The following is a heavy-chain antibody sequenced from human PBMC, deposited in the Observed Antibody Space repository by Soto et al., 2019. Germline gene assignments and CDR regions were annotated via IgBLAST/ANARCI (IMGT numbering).Heavy chain of an antibody. D-gene: IGHD3-22*01. CDR3: ASYRGHYDGSGSILSNWFDP. V-gene: IGHV4-59*01. CDR1: GGSISSYY. J-gene: IGHJ5*02. Sequence: SETLSLTCTVSGGSISSYYWSWIRQPPGKGLEWIGYIYYSGSTNYNPSLKSRVTISVDTSKNQFSLKLSSVTAADTAVYYCASYRGHYDGSGSILSNWFDPWGQGTLGTVSS. CDR2: IYYSGST.